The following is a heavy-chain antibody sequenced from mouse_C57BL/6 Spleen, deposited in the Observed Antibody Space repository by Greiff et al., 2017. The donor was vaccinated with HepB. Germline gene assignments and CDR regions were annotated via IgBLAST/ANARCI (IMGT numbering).Heavy chain of an antibody. V-gene: IGHV1-62-2*01. CDR2: FYPGSGSI. CDR1: GYTFTEYT. CDR3: ARHEGAYYSNYGWYFDV. Sequence: QVQLHQSGAELVKPGASVKLSCRASGYTFTEYTIHWVKQRSGQGLEWIGWFYPGSGSIKYNEKFKDKATLTADKSSSTVYMELSRLTSEDSAVYFCARHEGAYYSNYGWYFDVWGTGTTVTVSS. D-gene: IGHD2-5*01. J-gene: IGHJ1*03.